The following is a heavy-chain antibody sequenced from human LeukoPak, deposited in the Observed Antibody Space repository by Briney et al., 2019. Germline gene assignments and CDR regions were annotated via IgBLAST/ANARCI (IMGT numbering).Heavy chain of an antibody. CDR3: ASVTGYYGSGSLDAFDI. J-gene: IGHJ3*02. V-gene: IGHV1-18*04. CDR2: ISAYNGNT. Sequence: ASVKVSCKASGYTFTSYGISWVRQAPGQGLEWMGWISAYNGNTNYAQKPQGRVTMTTDASTSTAYMELRSLRSDDTAVYYCASVTGYYGSGSLDAFDIWGQGTMVTVSS. D-gene: IGHD3-10*01. CDR1: GYTFTSYG.